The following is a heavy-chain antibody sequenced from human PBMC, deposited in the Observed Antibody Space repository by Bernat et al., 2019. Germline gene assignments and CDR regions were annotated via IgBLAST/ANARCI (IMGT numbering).Heavy chain of an antibody. CDR3: ARDGLLWFGEFQGVDY. J-gene: IGHJ4*02. Sequence: VQLVESGGGLVQPGGSLRLSCAASGFTFSSYWMSWVRQAPGKGLEWVANIKQDGSEKYYVDSVKGRFTISRDNAKNSLYLQMNSLRAEDTAVYYCARDGLLWFGEFQGVDYWGQGTLVTVSS. V-gene: IGHV3-7*01. CDR2: IKQDGSEK. CDR1: GFTFSSYW. D-gene: IGHD3-10*01.